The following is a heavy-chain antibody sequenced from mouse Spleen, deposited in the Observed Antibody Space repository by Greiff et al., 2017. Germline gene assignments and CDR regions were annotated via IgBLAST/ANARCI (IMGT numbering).Heavy chain of an antibody. V-gene: IGHV8-8*01. CDR2: IWCDDAK. D-gene: IGHD2-12*01. Sequence: QVTLKVSGPGILQPSQTLSLTCSFSGFSLSTFGMGVGWIRQPSGMGLEWLAHIWCDDAKYYNPALKSRPTISKDTSKNQVITKFAKVDTADTATYYCARPYRYYSYDVLFDYWGQGTTLTVSS. CDR1: GFSLSTFGMG. CDR3: ARPYRYYSYDVLFDY. J-gene: IGHJ2*01.